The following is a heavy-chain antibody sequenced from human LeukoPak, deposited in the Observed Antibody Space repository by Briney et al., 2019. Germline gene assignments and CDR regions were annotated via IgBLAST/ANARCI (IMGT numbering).Heavy chain of an antibody. V-gene: IGHV3-7*04. Sequence: GGSLRLSCAASGFTFSTYWMSWVCLAPGKGLEWVANIKQDGSDKFYVDSVKGRFTITRNNAKNSMYLQMNSRRGEDTAIYYWARVLPVASRDYWGQGTLVTVSS. D-gene: IGHD2-2*01. J-gene: IGHJ4*02. CDR3: ARVLPVASRDY. CDR1: GFTFSTYW. CDR2: IKQDGSDK.